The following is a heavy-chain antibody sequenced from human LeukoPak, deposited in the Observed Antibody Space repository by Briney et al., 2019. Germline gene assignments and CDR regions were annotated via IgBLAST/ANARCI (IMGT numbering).Heavy chain of an antibody. Sequence: ASVKVSCKASGYTFTSYYMHWVRQAPGQGLEWMGIINPSGSSPGYAQKFQGRVTMTRDTSTSTVYMELSSLRSEDTAVYYCARRADSSGNQYNWFDPWGQGTLVTVSS. CDR2: INPSGSSP. CDR3: ARRADSSGNQYNWFDP. J-gene: IGHJ5*02. CDR1: GYTFTSYY. V-gene: IGHV1-46*01. D-gene: IGHD3-22*01.